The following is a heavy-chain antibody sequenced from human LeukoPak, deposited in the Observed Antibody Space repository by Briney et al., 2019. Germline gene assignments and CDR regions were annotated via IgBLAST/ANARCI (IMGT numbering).Heavy chain of an antibody. Sequence: ASVKVSCKTSGDMFISNYLFWVGQAPGQGLEWVGWINPTNGDTDSAEKVKGRVTLTRDTATTTAYLELSHLRADDKAVYYCAFGTLHRLRFWRQGYLLTVSS. CDR2: INPTNGDT. CDR1: GDMFISNY. V-gene: IGHV1-2*02. D-gene: IGHD1-14*01. J-gene: IGHJ1*01. CDR3: AFGTLHRLRF.